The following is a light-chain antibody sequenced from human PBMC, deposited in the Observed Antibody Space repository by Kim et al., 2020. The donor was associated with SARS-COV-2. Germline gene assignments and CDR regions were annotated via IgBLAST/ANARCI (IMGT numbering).Light chain of an antibody. CDR3: QAWDSSTAV. CDR2: QDS. V-gene: IGLV3-1*01. Sequence: SYELTQPPSVSVSPGQTASITCSGDKLGDKYACWYQQKPGQSPVLVIYQDSKRPSGIPERFSGSNSGNTATLTISGTQAMDEADYYCQAWDSSTAVFGGGTQRT. CDR1: KLGDKY. J-gene: IGLJ2*01.